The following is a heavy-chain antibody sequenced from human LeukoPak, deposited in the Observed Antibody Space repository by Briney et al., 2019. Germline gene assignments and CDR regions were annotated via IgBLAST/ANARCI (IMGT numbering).Heavy chain of an antibody. CDR3: ARDVVAGPSFDY. J-gene: IGHJ4*02. CDR1: GFTFSSYA. V-gene: IGHV3-7*01. CDR2: IKQDGSEK. Sequence: GGSLRLSCAASGFTFSSYAMSWVRQAPGKGLEWVANIKQDGSEKYYVDSVKGRFTISRDNAKNSLYLQMNSLRAEDTAVYYCARDVVAGPSFDYWGRGTLVTVSS. D-gene: IGHD6-19*01.